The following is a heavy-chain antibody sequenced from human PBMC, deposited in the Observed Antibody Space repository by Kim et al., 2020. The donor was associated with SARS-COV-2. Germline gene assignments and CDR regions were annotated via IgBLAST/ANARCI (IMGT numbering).Heavy chain of an antibody. CDR1: GYSISSGYY. Sequence: SETLSLTCTVSGYSISSGYYWGWIRQPPGKGLEWIGSIYHSGSTYYNPSLKSRVTISVDTSKNQFSLKLSSVTAADTAVYYCARDLNYYGGNGTLGYWGQGTLVTVSS. CDR3: ARDLNYYGGNGTLGY. D-gene: IGHD2-15*01. V-gene: IGHV4-38-2*02. J-gene: IGHJ4*02. CDR2: IYHSGST.